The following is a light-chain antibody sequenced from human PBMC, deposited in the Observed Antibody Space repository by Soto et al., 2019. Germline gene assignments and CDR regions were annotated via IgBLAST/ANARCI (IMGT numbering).Light chain of an antibody. V-gene: IGKV1-39*01. J-gene: IGKJ1*01. CDR2: GAT. CDR1: QSITIY. CDR3: QQSYSIPWT. Sequence: DIQMTQSPSSLSASVGDKVTITCRTSQSITIYLNWYHHKPGIAPKLLIYGATTLQSGVPSRFRGSGSGTDFTLTISRLQPEDFGIYYCQQSYSIPWTFGQGTKVEIK.